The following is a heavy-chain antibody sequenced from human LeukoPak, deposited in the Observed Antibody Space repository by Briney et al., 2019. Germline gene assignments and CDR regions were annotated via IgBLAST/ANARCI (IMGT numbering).Heavy chain of an antibody. CDR3: ARVGLYSSSWYRKAFDI. J-gene: IGHJ3*02. D-gene: IGHD6-13*01. Sequence: GASVKVSCKASGYTFTSYYMHWVRQAPGQGLEWMGIINPSGGSTSYAQKFQGRVTMTRDMSTSTVYMELRSLRSEDTAVYYCARVGLYSSSWYRKAFDIWGQGTMVSVSS. V-gene: IGHV1-46*01. CDR2: INPSGGST. CDR1: GYTFTSYY.